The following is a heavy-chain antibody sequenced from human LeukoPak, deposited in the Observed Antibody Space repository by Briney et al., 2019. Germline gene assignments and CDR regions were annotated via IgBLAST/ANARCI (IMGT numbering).Heavy chain of an antibody. Sequence: ASVKVSCKASGYTFTGYYMHWVRQAPGQGLEWMGWINPNSGGTNYAQKFQGRVTMTRDTSISTAYMELSRLRSDDTAVYYCARGYGGSSWYADYFDYWGQGTLVTVSS. CDR3: ARGYGGSSWYADYFDY. J-gene: IGHJ4*02. V-gene: IGHV1-2*02. D-gene: IGHD6-13*01. CDR2: INPNSGGT. CDR1: GYTFTGYY.